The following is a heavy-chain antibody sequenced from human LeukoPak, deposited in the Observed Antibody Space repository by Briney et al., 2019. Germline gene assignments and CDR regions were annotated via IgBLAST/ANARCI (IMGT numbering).Heavy chain of an antibody. D-gene: IGHD1-26*01. CDR3: ARDFGGSFGY. CDR1: GFTFSSYN. CDR2: ISSSSSYI. Sequence: GGSLRLSCAASGFTFSSYNMNWVRQAPGKGLEWVSSISSSSSYIYYADSVKGRFIISRDNAKNSLYLQMNSLRAEDTAVYYCARDFGGSFGYWGQGTLVTVSS. V-gene: IGHV3-21*01. J-gene: IGHJ4*02.